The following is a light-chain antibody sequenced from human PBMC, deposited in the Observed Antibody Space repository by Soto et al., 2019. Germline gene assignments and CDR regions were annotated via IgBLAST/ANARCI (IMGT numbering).Light chain of an antibody. CDR3: QHYNSYSEA. J-gene: IGKJ1*01. CDR2: NAS. Sequence: DIQMTQSPSTLFGFVEERVPITCRASHTISSWLAWYQQKPGKAPKLLIYNASTLKSGVPSRFSGSGSGTEFTLTISSLQPDDFATYYCQHYNSYSEAFGQGTKVDIK. V-gene: IGKV1-5*03. CDR1: HTISSW.